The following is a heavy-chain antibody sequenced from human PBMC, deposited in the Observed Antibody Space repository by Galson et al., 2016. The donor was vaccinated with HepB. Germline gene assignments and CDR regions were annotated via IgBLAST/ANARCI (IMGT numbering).Heavy chain of an antibody. V-gene: IGHV3-23*01. CDR2: ISGSGGST. J-gene: IGHJ4*02. CDR3: AKDFVTYIAVTGPTFFDY. D-gene: IGHD6-19*01. Sequence: SLRLSCAASGFSTYAMSWVRQAPGKGLEWVSGISGSGGSTYYADSVKGRFTISRDNSKNTLYLQMNSLRAEDTAVYYCAKDFVTYIAVTGPTFFDYWGQGTQVTVSS. CDR1: GFSTYA.